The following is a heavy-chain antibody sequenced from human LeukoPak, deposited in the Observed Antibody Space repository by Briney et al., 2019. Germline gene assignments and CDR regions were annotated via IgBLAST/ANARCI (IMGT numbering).Heavy chain of an antibody. CDR1: GGSFSGYY. V-gene: IGHV4-34*01. D-gene: IGHD3-3*01. Sequence: SETLSLTCAVYGGSFSGYYWSWIRQPPGKGLEWIGEINHSGSTNYNPSLKSRVTISVDTSKNQFSLMLSSVTAADTAVYYCARGAGRRFLEWLLPYYFDYWGQGTLVTVSS. J-gene: IGHJ4*02. CDR3: ARGAGRRFLEWLLPYYFDY. CDR2: INHSGST.